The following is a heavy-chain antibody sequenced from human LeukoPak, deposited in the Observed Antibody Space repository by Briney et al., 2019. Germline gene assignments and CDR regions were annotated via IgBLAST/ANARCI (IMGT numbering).Heavy chain of an antibody. CDR1: GFNFGTYS. CDR3: ARDRPNGAYVDY. D-gene: IGHD4-17*01. J-gene: IGHJ4*02. CDR2: ITRRSDNK. Sequence: PGGSLRLSCAASGFNFGTYSMNWVRQSPGKGLEWVSSITRRSDNKFYADSVKGRFTVPRDNAKDSLYLEMNSLRADDTAVYYCARDRPNGAYVDYWGQGALVTVSS. V-gene: IGHV3-21*06.